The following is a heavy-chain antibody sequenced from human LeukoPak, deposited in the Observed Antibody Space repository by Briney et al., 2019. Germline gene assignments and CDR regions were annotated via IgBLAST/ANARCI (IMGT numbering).Heavy chain of an antibody. CDR2: IIPIFGTA. D-gene: IGHD6-19*01. Sequence: SVKVFCKASGGTFSSYAISWVRQAPGQGLEWMGGIIPIFGTANYAQKFQGRVTITADESTSTAYMELSSLRSEDTAVYYCARVVRGSGWTPFDYWGQGTLVTVSS. J-gene: IGHJ4*02. CDR1: GGTFSSYA. CDR3: ARVVRGSGWTPFDY. V-gene: IGHV1-69*13.